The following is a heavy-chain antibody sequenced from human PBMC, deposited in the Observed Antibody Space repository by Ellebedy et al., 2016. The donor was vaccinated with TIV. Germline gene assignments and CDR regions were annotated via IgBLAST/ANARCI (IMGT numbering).Heavy chain of an antibody. CDR2: INPSGGST. Sequence: ASVKVSCKASGYTFTRYYMHWVRQAPGQGLEWMGIINPSGGSTSYAQKFQGRVTMTRDTSTSTVYMDLSSLRPEDTAVYYCARDRGCGGSNCYSGDHYFDYWGQGTLVTVSS. J-gene: IGHJ4*02. V-gene: IGHV1-46*01. CDR1: GYTFTRYY. CDR3: ARDRGCGGSNCYSGDHYFDY. D-gene: IGHD2-15*01.